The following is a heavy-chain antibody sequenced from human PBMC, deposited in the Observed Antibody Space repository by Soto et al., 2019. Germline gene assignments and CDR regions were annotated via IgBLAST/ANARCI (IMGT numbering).Heavy chain of an antibody. J-gene: IGHJ4*02. D-gene: IGHD3-3*01. CDR1: GYTFTSYG. Sequence: ASVKVSCKASGYTFTSYGISWVRQAPGQGLEWMGWISAYNGNTNYAQKLQGRVTMTTDTSTSTAYMKLRSLRSDDTAVYYCARAESDRYYDFWSGYYVDYWGQGTLVTVSS. V-gene: IGHV1-18*01. CDR3: ARAESDRYYDFWSGYYVDY. CDR2: ISAYNGNT.